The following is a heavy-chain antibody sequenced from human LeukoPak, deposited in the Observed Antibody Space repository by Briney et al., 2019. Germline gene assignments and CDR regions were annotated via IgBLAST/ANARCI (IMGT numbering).Heavy chain of an antibody. J-gene: IGHJ4*01. Sequence: SETPSLTCTVSGDSISSSSYYWGWIRQPPGKGLELVGSNYYSGSTYYNPSLKSRVAISGDTFKAQFLLKLSVVHVEKTGLYFRGGRDELLFYWGQGTLVTV. CDR3: GGRDELLFY. D-gene: IGHD3-10*01. V-gene: IGHV4-39*05. CDR1: GDSISSSSYY. CDR2: NYYSGST.